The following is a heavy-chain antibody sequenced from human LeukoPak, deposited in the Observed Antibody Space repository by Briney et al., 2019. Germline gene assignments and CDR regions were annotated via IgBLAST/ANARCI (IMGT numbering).Heavy chain of an antibody. J-gene: IGHJ4*02. CDR3: AKDQVVPFDY. CDR2: ISGSDTTT. D-gene: IGHD2-2*01. CDR1: GFTFSNSG. V-gene: IGHV3-23*01. Sequence: PGGSLRLSCAASGFTFSNSGMSWVRQAPGKGLEWVSYISGSDTTTHYADSVKGRFTISRDNSKNTLYLQMNNLRAEDTAVYFCAKDQVVPFDYWGQGTLVTVSS.